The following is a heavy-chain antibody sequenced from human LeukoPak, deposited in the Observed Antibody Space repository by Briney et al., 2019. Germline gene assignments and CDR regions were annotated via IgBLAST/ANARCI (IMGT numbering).Heavy chain of an antibody. CDR2: ISAYNGNT. CDR3: ARDLTYDFWSDDVFDI. D-gene: IGHD3-3*01. J-gene: IGHJ3*02. Sequence: ASVKVSCKASGYTFTSYVISWVRQAPGQGLEWMGWISAYNGNTNYAQKLQGRVTMTTDTSTSTAYMELRSLRSDDTAVYYCARDLTYDFWSDDVFDIWGQGTMVTVSS. V-gene: IGHV1-18*01. CDR1: GYTFTSYV.